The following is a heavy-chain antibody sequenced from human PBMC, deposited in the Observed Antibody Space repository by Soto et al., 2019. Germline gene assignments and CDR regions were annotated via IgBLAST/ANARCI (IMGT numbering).Heavy chain of an antibody. CDR3: ARGSIAARAGMDV. CDR2: ISYDGSNK. CDR1: GFTFSSYA. J-gene: IGHJ6*02. Sequence: QVQLVESGGGVVQPGRSLRLSCAASGFTFSSYAMHWVRQAPGKGLEWVAVISYDGSNKYYADSVKGRFTISRDNSKNTLYLQMNSLRAEDTAVYYCARGSIAARAGMDVWGQGTTVTVSS. D-gene: IGHD6-6*01. V-gene: IGHV3-30-3*01.